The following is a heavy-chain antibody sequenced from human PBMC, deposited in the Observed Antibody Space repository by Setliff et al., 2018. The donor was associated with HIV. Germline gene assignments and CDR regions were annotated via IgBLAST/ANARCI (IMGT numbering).Heavy chain of an antibody. CDR1: GYSIGSGSF. CDR2: IPHTGRT. V-gene: IGHV4-38-2*01. Sequence: PSETLSLTCAVSGYSIGSGSFWGWIRQPPGKGLEWIATIPHTGRTYYNRSLESRLTISIDTSKNQFSLKLPSVTAADTAMYYCASRIYYYDESRVLREEGFVPWGQGTLVTVSS. J-gene: IGHJ5*02. D-gene: IGHD3-22*01. CDR3: ASRIYYYDESRVLREEGFVP.